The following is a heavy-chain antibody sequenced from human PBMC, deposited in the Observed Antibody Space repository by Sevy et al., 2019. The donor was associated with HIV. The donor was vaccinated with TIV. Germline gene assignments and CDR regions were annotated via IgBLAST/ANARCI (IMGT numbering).Heavy chain of an antibody. CDR2: INHSGNT. CDR3: ARGPAARDFWSGYSHRWFDP. J-gene: IGHJ5*02. CDR1: GGSFSGYY. D-gene: IGHD3-3*01. Sequence: SETLSLTCDVFGGSFSGYYWSFIRQPPGKGLEWIGEINHSGNTNYNPSLKSRITISVDTSKNQLSLTLRYVTAADTAVYYCARGPAARDFWSGYSHRWFDPWGQGTLVTVSS. V-gene: IGHV4-34*01.